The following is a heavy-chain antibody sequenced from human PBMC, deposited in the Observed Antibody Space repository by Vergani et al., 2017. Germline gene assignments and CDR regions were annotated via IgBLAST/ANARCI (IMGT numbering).Heavy chain of an antibody. CDR1: GFRFREHG. J-gene: IGHJ4*02. CDR3: AKGLRTDY. Sequence: EVQLLESGGGSVQPGESLRLSCVASGFRFREHGMNWVRQAPGKGLEWVSAISGSGGSTYYADSVKGRFTISRDNSKNTLYLQMNSLRAEDTAVYYCAKGLRTDYWGQGTLVTVSS. V-gene: IGHV3-23*01. CDR2: ISGSGGST.